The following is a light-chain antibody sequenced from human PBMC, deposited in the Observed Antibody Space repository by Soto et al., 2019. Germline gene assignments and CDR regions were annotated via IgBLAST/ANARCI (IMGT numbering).Light chain of an antibody. J-gene: IGLJ3*02. Sequence: QSVLTQPPSASATPGQRVTISCSGSSSNSGSNYVYWYQQLPGTAPKLLIYRNNQRPSGVPDRFSGSKSGTSAALAISGLRSEDEADYYCAAWDDSLSAWVFGGGTKLTVL. V-gene: IGLV1-47*01. CDR3: AAWDDSLSAWV. CDR2: RNN. CDR1: SSNSGSNY.